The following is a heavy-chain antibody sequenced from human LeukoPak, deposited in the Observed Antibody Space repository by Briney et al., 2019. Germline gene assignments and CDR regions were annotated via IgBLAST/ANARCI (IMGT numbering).Heavy chain of an antibody. V-gene: IGHV4-39*01. J-gene: IGHJ5*02. Sequence: SETLSLTCTVSGGSISSSSYYWGWIRQPPGKGLEWIGSIYYSGSTYYNPSLKSRVTISVDTSKNQFSLKLSSVTAADTAVYYCARLLSGYSSGWYLGWFDPWGQGTLVTVSS. CDR3: ARLLSGYSSGWYLGWFDP. D-gene: IGHD6-19*01. CDR1: GGSISSSSYY. CDR2: IYYSGST.